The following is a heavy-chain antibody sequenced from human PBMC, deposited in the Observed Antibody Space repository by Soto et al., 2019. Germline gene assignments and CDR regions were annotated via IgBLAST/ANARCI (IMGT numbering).Heavy chain of an antibody. V-gene: IGHV3-23*01. CDR2: ISGSGGST. D-gene: IGHD6-19*01. CDR3: ARRIAVAGVFGY. CDR1: GFTFSSYA. Sequence: EVQLLESGGGLVQPGGSLRLSCAASGFTFSSYAMSWVRQAPGKGLEWVSAISGSGGSTYYADSVKGRFTISRDNSKNTLYLKMNSRRAEDTAVYYCARRIAVAGVFGYWGQGTLVTVSS. J-gene: IGHJ4*02.